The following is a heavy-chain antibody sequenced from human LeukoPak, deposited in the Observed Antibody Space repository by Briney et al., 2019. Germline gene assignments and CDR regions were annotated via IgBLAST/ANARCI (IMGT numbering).Heavy chain of an antibody. CDR1: GDSFSGYY. CDR3: ARGVAGSSGLLYYFDY. J-gene: IGHJ4*02. CDR2: INHSGTI. V-gene: IGHV4-34*01. Sequence: SETLSLTCAVYGDSFSGYYRGWIRQPPGKGLEWIGEINHSGTINYNPSLKSRVTILVDTSKNQFSLNLSSVTAADTAVYYCARGVAGSSGLLYYFDYWGQGALVTVSS. D-gene: IGHD6-25*01.